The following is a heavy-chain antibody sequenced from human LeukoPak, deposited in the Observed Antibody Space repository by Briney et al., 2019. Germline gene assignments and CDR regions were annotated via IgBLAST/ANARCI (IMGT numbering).Heavy chain of an antibody. D-gene: IGHD3-10*01. CDR2: YDPEDDER. CDR3: STETAGNY. Sequence: ASVNVSCTAFGHTLLYLSIHWVRQAPGKGLEWMGGYDPEDDERIYSEKFLGRVTLTEDTSTDTAYMELTSLRSDDTAVYYCSTETAGNYWGQGTLVTVSS. V-gene: IGHV1-24*01. J-gene: IGHJ4*02. CDR1: GHTLLYLS.